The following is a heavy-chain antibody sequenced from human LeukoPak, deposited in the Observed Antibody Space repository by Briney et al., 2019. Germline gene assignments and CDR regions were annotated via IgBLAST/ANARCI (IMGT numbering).Heavy chain of an antibody. CDR2: ISSRSSYI. D-gene: IGHD1-14*01. CDR1: GFTFSHYS. V-gene: IGHV3-21*01. Sequence: GGSLRLSCAASGFTFSHYSMNWVRQAPGKGLEWVSSISSRSSYIYYADSVKGRFTISRDNSKNTLYLHINSLRAEDTALYYCVKDNPLDYWGQGTLVIVSS. J-gene: IGHJ4*02. CDR3: VKDNPLDY.